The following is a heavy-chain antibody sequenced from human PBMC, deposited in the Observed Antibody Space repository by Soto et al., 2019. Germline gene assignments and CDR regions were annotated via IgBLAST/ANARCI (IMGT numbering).Heavy chain of an antibody. J-gene: IGHJ4*02. CDR3: ARVGDGIEAAGTFDY. D-gene: IGHD6-13*01. V-gene: IGHV3-53*01. CDR1: GFTVSSNY. CDR2: IYSGGST. Sequence: GGSLRLSCAASGFTVSSNYMSWVRQAPGKGLEWVSVIYSGGSTYYADSVKGRFTISRDNSKNTLYLQMNSLRAEDTAVYYCARVGDGIEAAGTFDYWGQGTLVTVSS.